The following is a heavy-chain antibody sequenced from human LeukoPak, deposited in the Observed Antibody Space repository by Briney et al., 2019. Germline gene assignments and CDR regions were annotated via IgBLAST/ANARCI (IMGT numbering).Heavy chain of an antibody. CDR3: AYSGIAAAGSFDY. D-gene: IGHD6-13*01. J-gene: IGHJ4*02. CDR1: GGSISSSSYY. CDR2: IYYSGST. Sequence: KPSETLSLTRTVSGGSISSSSYYWGWIRQPPGKGLEWIGYIYYSGSTYYNPSLKSRATISVDTSKNQFSLKLSSVTAADTAVYYCAYSGIAAAGSFDYWGQGTLVTVSS. V-gene: IGHV4-30-4*08.